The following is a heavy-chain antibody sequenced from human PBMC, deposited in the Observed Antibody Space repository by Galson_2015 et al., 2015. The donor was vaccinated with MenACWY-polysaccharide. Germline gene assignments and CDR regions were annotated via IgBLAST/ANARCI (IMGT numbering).Heavy chain of an antibody. Sequence: SLRLSCAASGSRFSNSGMPWVRQAPGKGLEWVAVIQYDGSNKVYADSVKGRFTISRAHSKNTVFLEMNTLGVEDTAVYYCAREGSRIVFHAFDIWGQGTMVTVSS. CDR2: IQYDGSNK. J-gene: IGHJ3*02. CDR1: GSRFSNSG. CDR3: AREGSRIVFHAFDI. V-gene: IGHV3-33*01. D-gene: IGHD2-2*01.